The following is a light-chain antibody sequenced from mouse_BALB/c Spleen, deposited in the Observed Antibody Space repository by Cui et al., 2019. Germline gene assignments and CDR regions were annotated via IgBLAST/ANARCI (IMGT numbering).Light chain of an antibody. Sequence: QMNQSPYSLSASLADTIAITCHDSQNINVWLSWYQQKPGNIPKLLIYKASNLHTGVPSRFSGSGSGTGFTLIISSLQPEDIATYYCQQGQSYPRTFGGGTKLEIK. J-gene: IGKJ1*01. V-gene: IGKV11-125*01. CDR3: QQGQSYPRT. CDR1: QNINVW. CDR2: KAS.